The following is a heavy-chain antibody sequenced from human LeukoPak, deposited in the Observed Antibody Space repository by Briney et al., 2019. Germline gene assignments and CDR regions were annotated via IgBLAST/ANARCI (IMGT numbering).Heavy chain of an antibody. Sequence: GGSLRLSCTPSGFNFGDFAMGWLRQAPGKGVDWVGFIRSKDYGGTPGYAASVRGRFSISRDDSQAIAYLQMNSLKSEDTALYYCSRVRLSGDLYYFDYWGQGTLVTVSS. D-gene: IGHD4-17*01. CDR2: IRSKDYGGTP. CDR1: GFNFGDFA. CDR3: SRVRLSGDLYYFDY. J-gene: IGHJ4*02. V-gene: IGHV3-49*03.